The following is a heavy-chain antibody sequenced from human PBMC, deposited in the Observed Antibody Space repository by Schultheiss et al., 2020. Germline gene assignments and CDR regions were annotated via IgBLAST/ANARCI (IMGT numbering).Heavy chain of an antibody. D-gene: IGHD3-3*01. Sequence: GGSLRLSCAASGFTFSSYEMNWVRQAPGKGLEWVSYISSSGSTIYYADSVKGRFTISRDNAKNSLYLQMNSLRAEDTAVYYCARGRYDFWSGYYTGDGYYYYYYMDVWGKGTTVTVSS. CDR3: ARGRYDFWSGYYTGDGYYYYYYMDV. CDR2: ISSSGSTI. CDR1: GFTFSSYE. J-gene: IGHJ6*03. V-gene: IGHV3-48*03.